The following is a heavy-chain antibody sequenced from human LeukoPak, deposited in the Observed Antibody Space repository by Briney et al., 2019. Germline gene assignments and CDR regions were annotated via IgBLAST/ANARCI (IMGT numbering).Heavy chain of an antibody. CDR2: IRSKTYGGTT. CDR3: TTNQGGSSYDYFDY. J-gene: IGHJ4*02. CDR1: GFTFGDYA. Sequence: PGRSLRLSCTASGFTFGDYAMSWVRQAPGKGLEGVGFIRSKTYGGTTEYAASVKGRFTISRDDSKSIAYLQMNSLKTEDTAVYYCTTNQGGSSYDYFDYWGQGTLVTVSS. V-gene: IGHV3-49*04. D-gene: IGHD5-18*01.